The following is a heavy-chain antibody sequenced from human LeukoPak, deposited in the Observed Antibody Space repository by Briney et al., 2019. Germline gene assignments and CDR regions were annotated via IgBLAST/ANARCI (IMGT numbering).Heavy chain of an antibody. Sequence: GGSLRLSCAASGFTFSNYDMHWVRQAPGKGLEWVAVISYDGSNKYYADSVKGRFTISTDNSKNTLYLQMNSLRAEGTAVYYCARDYGSGKDVDYWGQGTLVTVSS. J-gene: IGHJ4*02. CDR1: GFTFSNYD. D-gene: IGHD3-10*01. V-gene: IGHV3-30*05. CDR3: ARDYGSGKDVDY. CDR2: ISYDGSNK.